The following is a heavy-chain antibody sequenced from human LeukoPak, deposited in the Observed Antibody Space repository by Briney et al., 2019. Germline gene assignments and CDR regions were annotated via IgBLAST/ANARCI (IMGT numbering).Heavy chain of an antibody. J-gene: IGHJ4*02. CDR3: AKDVRYSSGWYYFDY. D-gene: IGHD6-19*01. V-gene: IGHV3-33*06. CDR1: GFTFSSYG. CDR2: IWYDGSNS. Sequence: PGGSLRLSCAASGFTFSSYGMHWVRQAPGKGLEWVAGIWYDGSNSYYSDSVKGRFTISRDSSKNTLYLQMNRLRAEDTAEYYCAKDVRYSSGWYYFDYWGQGTLVTVSS.